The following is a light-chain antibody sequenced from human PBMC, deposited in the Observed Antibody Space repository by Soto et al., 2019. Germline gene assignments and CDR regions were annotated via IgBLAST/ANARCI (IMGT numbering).Light chain of an antibody. J-gene: IGKJ5*01. CDR2: GAS. CDR3: QQYNVRPPL. Sequence: EIVTTQSPATLSVSPGEGVTLSCRASQSVNSNLAWYQQKPGQAPRLLIYGASTRATGIPARFSGSGSGTEFTLTISSLQSEDFAVYYCQQYNVRPPLVGQGTRLEIK. V-gene: IGKV3-15*01. CDR1: QSVNSN.